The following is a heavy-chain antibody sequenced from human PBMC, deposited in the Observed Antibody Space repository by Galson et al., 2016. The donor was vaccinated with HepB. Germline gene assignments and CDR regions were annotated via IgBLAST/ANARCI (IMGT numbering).Heavy chain of an antibody. CDR2: NTSVSTTT. D-gene: IGHD3-3*02. V-gene: IGHV3-21*01. CDR3: ARLVSVAFGLDY. Sequence: SLSLSCAASGFSFDYHTMHWVRQSPGKAPEWVSANTSVSTTTYYADSVRGRFTISRDNDKNALYLQMTSLKVEDTAIYYCARLVSVAFGLDYWGPGTLVTVSS. J-gene: IGHJ4*02. CDR1: GFSFDYHT.